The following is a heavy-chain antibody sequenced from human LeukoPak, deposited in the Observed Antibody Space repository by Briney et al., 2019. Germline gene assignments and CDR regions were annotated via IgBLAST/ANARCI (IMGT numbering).Heavy chain of an antibody. J-gene: IGHJ4*02. CDR2: IYTSGST. D-gene: IGHD6-6*01. Sequence: PSETLSLTCTVSGGSINSYYWSWIRQPAGKGLEWIGRIYTSGSTNYNPSLKSRVTISVDTSKNQFSLNLSSVTAADTAVYYCARLGSSSSGAHNDYWGQGTLVTVSS. CDR1: GGSINSYY. V-gene: IGHV4-4*07. CDR3: ARLGSSSSGAHNDY.